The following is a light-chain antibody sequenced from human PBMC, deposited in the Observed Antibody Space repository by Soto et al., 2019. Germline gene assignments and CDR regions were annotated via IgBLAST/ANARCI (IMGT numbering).Light chain of an antibody. V-gene: IGLV2-14*01. J-gene: IGLJ3*02. CDR2: EVS. CDR1: SSDVGGYNY. Sequence: SALTQPASVSGSPGQSITISCTGTSSDVGGYNYVSWYQQHPGKAPKLMIYEVSNRPSGVSNRFSGSKSGNTASLTISGLQPEDEADYYCLSYTSANTRVFGGGTKLTVL. CDR3: LSYTSANTRV.